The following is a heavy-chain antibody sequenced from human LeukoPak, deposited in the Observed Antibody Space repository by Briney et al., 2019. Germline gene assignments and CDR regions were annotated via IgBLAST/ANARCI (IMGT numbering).Heavy chain of an antibody. CDR1: GGSISSGGYY. V-gene: IGHV4-31*03. CDR2: IYYSGST. J-gene: IGHJ1*01. Sequence: SETLSLTCTVSGGSISSGGYYWSWIRQHPGKGLEWIGYIYYSGSTYYNPSLKSRVTISVDTSMNQFSLKLSSVTAADTAVYYCARGGAARLHFQNWGQGTLVTVSS. D-gene: IGHD6-6*01. CDR3: ARGGAARLHFQN.